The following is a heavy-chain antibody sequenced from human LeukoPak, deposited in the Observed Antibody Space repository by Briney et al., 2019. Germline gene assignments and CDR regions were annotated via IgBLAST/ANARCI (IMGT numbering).Heavy chain of an antibody. D-gene: IGHD3-16*02. CDR1: GGSISSSSYY. CDR3: AREPGDYVWGSYRKLLYFDY. V-gene: IGHV4-39*07. CDR2: IYYSGST. J-gene: IGHJ4*02. Sequence: SETLSLACTVSGGSISSSSYYWGWIRQPPGKGLEWIGSIYYSGSTYYNPSLKSRVTISVDTSKNQFSLKLSSVTAADTAVYYCAREPGDYVWGSYRKLLYFDYWGQGTLVTVSS.